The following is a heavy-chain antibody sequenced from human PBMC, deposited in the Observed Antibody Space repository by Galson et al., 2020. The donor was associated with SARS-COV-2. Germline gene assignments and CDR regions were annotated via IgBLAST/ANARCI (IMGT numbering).Heavy chain of an antibody. CDR2: ISSSSSYI. V-gene: IGHV3-21*01. J-gene: IGHJ4*02. Sequence: SISSSSSYIYYADSVKGRFTISRDNAKNSLYLQMNSLRAEDTALYYCARDRGITGTTSGDYWGQGTLVTVSS. CDR3: ARDRGITGTTSGDY. D-gene: IGHD1-7*01.